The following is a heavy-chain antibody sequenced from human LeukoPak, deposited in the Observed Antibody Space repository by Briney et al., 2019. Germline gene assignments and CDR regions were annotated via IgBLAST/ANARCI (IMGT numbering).Heavy chain of an antibody. Sequence: SETLSLTCTVSGGSVSSGRYHWSWIRPPPGKGLVGIGYIYYSGSTNYSPSLKSRVTISVDTSKNQFSLKLSSVTAADAAVYYGASLTQDAFDIWGQGTMVTVSS. CDR3: ASLTQDAFDI. V-gene: IGHV4-61*01. CDR1: GGSVSSGRYH. CDR2: IYYSGST. J-gene: IGHJ3*02.